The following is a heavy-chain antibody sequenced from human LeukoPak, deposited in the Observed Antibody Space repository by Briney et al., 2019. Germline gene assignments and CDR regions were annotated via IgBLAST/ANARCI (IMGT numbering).Heavy chain of an antibody. CDR2: INHSGST. CDR3: ARGGAIFGVVIIRPWFDP. D-gene: IGHD3-3*01. CDR1: GGSFSGYY. Sequence: TTSETLSLTCAVYGGSFSGYYWSWIRQPPGKGLEWIGEINHSGSTNYNPSLKSRVTISVDTSKNQFSLKLSSVTAAATAVYYCARGGAIFGVVIIRPWFDPWGQGTLVTVSS. V-gene: IGHV4-34*01. J-gene: IGHJ5*02.